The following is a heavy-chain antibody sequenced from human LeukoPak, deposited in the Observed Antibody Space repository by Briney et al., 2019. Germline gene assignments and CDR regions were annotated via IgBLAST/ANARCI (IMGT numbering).Heavy chain of an antibody. D-gene: IGHD2-15*01. CDR2: INPAGTET. CDR1: GFSFSAYW. J-gene: IGHJ4*02. CDR3: ARFGYVAAVDV. Sequence: GGSLRLSCAASGFSFSAYWMTWVRQAPGTGLWWVANINPAGTETYYVDPVKGRFSISRDNAKNLVYLQMNSLRAEDTAVYHCARFGYVAAVDVWGQGTPVTVSS. V-gene: IGHV3-7*01.